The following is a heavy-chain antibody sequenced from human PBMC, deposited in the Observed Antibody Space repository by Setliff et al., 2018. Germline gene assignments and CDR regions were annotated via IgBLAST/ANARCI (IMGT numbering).Heavy chain of an antibody. J-gene: IGHJ4*02. D-gene: IGHD2-15*01. CDR3: AVSQTPEYYFDY. V-gene: IGHV1-46*01. CDR1: GYTFTSYY. Sequence: GASVKVSCKASGYTFTSYYMHWVRQAPGQGLEWMGIINPSGGSTSYAQKFQGRVTMTRDTSTGTVYMELSSLRSEDTAVYYCAVSQTPEYYFDYWGQGTLVTVSS. CDR2: INPSGGST.